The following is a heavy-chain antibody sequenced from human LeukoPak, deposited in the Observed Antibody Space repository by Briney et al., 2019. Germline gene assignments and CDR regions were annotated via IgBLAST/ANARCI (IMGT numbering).Heavy chain of an antibody. Sequence: ASVKVSCKASGYTFTGYYMHWVRQAPGQGLEWMGWINPNSGGTNYAQKFQGRVTMTRDTSISTAYMELSRLRSDDTAVYYCARDPFGIAAPPGRYWYSDLWGRGTLVTVSS. D-gene: IGHD6-6*01. CDR2: INPNSGGT. J-gene: IGHJ2*01. CDR3: ARDPFGIAAPPGRYWYSDL. CDR1: GYTFTGYY. V-gene: IGHV1-2*02.